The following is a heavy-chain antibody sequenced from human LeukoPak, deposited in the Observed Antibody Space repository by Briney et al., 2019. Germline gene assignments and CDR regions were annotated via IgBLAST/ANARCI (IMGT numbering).Heavy chain of an antibody. CDR2: ISSDGTTT. V-gene: IGHV3-74*01. Sequence: PGGSLRLSCTASGFTFSTYWMHWVRQAPGKGLLWVSRISSDGTTTDYADSVKGRFTISRDNTKNTLYLRMNSLSADDTAVYYCARAAGSSGLASHWGQGILVTVSS. CDR1: GFTFSTYW. CDR3: ARAAGSSGLASH. J-gene: IGHJ4*02. D-gene: IGHD6-19*01.